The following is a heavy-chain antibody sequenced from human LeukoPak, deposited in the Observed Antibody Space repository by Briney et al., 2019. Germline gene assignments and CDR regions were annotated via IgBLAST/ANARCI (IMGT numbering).Heavy chain of an antibody. D-gene: IGHD3-16*02. CDR3: ARENYDYVWGSYQGYYYYYYMDV. CDR2: IYYGENT. J-gene: IGHJ6*03. Sequence: SETLSLTCTVSGGAISSYYWSWIRQPPGKGLEWIGYIYYGENTNYNPSLKSRVTISLDTSKNQFSLKLSSVTAADTAVYYCARENYDYVWGSYQGYYYYYYMDVWGKGTTVTVSS. CDR1: GGAISSYY. V-gene: IGHV4-59*12.